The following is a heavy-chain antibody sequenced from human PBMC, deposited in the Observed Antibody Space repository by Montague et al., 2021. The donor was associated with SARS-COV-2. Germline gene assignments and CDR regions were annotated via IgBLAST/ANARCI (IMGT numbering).Heavy chain of an antibody. J-gene: IGHJ4*01. CDR2: XDWDDDK. CDR1: GFSLSTSGMC. Sequence: PALVKPTQTLTLTCTFSGFSLSTSGMCVSWIRQPPGKALEWLARXDWDDDKYYSTSLKTRLTISKYTSKNQVVLTMTNMDPVDTATYYCAREYSSGVYFDYCGQRTLVTICS. D-gene: IGHD6-19*01. CDR3: AREYSSGVYFDY. V-gene: IGHV2-70*11.